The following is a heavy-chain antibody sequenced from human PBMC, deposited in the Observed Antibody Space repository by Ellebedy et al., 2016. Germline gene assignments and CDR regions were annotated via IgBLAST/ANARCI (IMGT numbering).Heavy chain of an antibody. CDR3: ARDGSGWCPDY. Sequence: GESLKISXAASGFTFRTYAMSWVRQAPGKGLEWVGIIFHDGRNKDYADSVKGRFTFSRDNSKNTAYLQVDSLRADDTGVYYCARDGSGWCPDYWGQGTLVTVSS. CDR2: IFHDGRNK. CDR1: GFTFRTYA. J-gene: IGHJ4*02. V-gene: IGHV3-33*07. D-gene: IGHD6-19*01.